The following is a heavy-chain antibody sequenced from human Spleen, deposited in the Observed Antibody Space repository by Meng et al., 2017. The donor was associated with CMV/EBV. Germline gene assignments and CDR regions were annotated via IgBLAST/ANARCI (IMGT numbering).Heavy chain of an antibody. D-gene: IGHD6-13*01. J-gene: IGHJ4*02. Sequence: GESLKISCAASGFTFSSHAMGWVRQAPGKGLEWVSVIYSGGSSTHYADSVKGRFTISRDDSKNTLYLQMNSLRVEDTAVYYCAPAAAGTPWSVDCWGQGILVTVSS. CDR2: IYSGGSST. V-gene: IGHV3-23*03. CDR3: APAAAGTPWSVDC. CDR1: GFTFSSHA.